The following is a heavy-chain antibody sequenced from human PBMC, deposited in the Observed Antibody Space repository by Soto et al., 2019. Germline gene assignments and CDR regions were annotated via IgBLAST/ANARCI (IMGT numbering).Heavy chain of an antibody. CDR1: GFTFSSYA. CDR2: ITFRGDNT. CDR3: ARLGTMGVFDN. J-gene: IGHJ4*02. Sequence: EVQLLISGGGLVSPGGSLRLSCAASGFTFSSYAMSWVRQAPGKGLEWLAGITFRGDNTYYADSVKGRFSLSRDNSRNRLDLQMNNLKVEDTALYYCARLGTMGVFDNWGLGTLLTVSS. D-gene: IGHD1-1*01. V-gene: IGHV3-23*01.